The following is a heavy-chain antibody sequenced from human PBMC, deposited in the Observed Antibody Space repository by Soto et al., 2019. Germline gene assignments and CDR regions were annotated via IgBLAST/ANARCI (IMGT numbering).Heavy chain of an antibody. D-gene: IGHD2-21*02. CDR1: GGSFSGYY. CDR2: VNHGGTS. J-gene: IGHJ6*02. Sequence: PSETLSLTCAVHGGSFSGYYWDWIRQPPGKGLEWIGEVNHGGTSNYNPSLKSRAIISVDTSKNQFSLKLASVTAEDTALYYCARDLWGYCGTDCYPLDVWGQGTTVTVSS. V-gene: IGHV4-34*01. CDR3: ARDLWGYCGTDCYPLDV.